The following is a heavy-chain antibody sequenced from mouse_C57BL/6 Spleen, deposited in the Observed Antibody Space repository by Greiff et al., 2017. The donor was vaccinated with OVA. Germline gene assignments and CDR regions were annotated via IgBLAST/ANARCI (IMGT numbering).Heavy chain of an antibody. CDR3: ARGGYDRSMDY. CDR2: IYPGSGST. Sequence: QVQLQQPGAELVKPGASVKMSCKASGYTFTSYWITWVKQRPGQGLEWIGDIYPGSGSTNYNEKFKSKATLTVDTSSSTAYLQLSSLTSEDSAVYCCARGGYDRSMDYWGQGTSVTVSS. CDR1: GYTFTSYW. D-gene: IGHD2-2*01. J-gene: IGHJ4*01. V-gene: IGHV1-55*01.